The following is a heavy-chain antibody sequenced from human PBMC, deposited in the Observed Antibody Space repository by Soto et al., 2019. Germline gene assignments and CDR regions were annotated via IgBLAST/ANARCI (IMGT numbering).Heavy chain of an antibody. CDR1: GFTFISDA. Sequence: GGSLILSCAASGFTFISDAMSWVRQAPGKGLEWVSAISGSGGSTYYADSVKGRFTISRDNSKNTLYLQMNSLRAEDTAVYYCAKYHSSSYYIDYWGQGTLVTVSS. CDR2: ISGSGGST. V-gene: IGHV3-23*01. CDR3: AKYHSSSYYIDY. J-gene: IGHJ4*02. D-gene: IGHD6-6*01.